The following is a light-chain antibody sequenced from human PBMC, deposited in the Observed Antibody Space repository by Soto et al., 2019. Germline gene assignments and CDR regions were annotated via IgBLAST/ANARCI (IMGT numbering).Light chain of an antibody. Sequence: EIVLTQSPGTLSLSPGERATLSCRANQSISHYLAWYQQTPGQSPRLLIYGAASRAIGIPDRFNGSGSETTFTLTISRLQPEDFALYYCQQYNGSPFTFGPGTKVDIK. CDR1: QSISHY. V-gene: IGKV3-20*01. CDR3: QQYNGSPFT. CDR2: GAA. J-gene: IGKJ3*01.